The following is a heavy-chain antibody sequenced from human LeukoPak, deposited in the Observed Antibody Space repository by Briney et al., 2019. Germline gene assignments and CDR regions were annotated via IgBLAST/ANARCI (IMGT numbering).Heavy chain of an antibody. CDR3: ARQEARNYYYEGLDY. Sequence: GGSLRFSCVASGVSVSGYAIHWVRQDPGKGLEWVALISYNGGRKDYADSVKGRFTIDRDNSKNTVYLQMNSLRPDDTAIYFCARQEARNYYYEGLDYWGQGNLVTVSS. V-gene: IGHV3-30*04. CDR2: ISYNGGRK. CDR1: GVSVSGYA. J-gene: IGHJ4*02. D-gene: IGHD3-22*01.